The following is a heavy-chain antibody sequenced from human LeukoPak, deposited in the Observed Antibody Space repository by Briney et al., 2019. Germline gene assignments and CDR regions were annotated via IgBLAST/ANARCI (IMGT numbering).Heavy chain of an antibody. CDR1: GFTFRSHC. Sequence: GALRPSFSASGFTFRSHCINWVPQAPGKGLGWVAFIRNDGAKTYYADSAKGRFTISRDNSRNTLYLQMNSLTAEDTAVFYCAKDGVILAPGVYWYMDVWGRGTTVTVSS. V-gene: IGHV3-30*02. CDR3: AKDGVILAPGVYWYMDV. D-gene: IGHD3-16*02. J-gene: IGHJ6*03. CDR2: IRNDGAKT.